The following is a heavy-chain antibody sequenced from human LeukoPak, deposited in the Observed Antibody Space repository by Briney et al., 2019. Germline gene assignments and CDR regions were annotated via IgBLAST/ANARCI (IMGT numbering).Heavy chain of an antibody. D-gene: IGHD3-16*01. J-gene: IGHJ3*02. CDR1: GFTVSNNY. CDR2: IHSGGST. V-gene: IGHV3-53*01. CDR3: ARDWGYDAFDI. Sequence: PGGSLRLSCAASGFTVSNNYMSWVRQAPGKGLEWVSTIHSGGSTHFADSVKGRFTISRDNSKNTLYLQMNSLRAEDTAVYYCARDWGYDAFDIWGQGTMVTVSS.